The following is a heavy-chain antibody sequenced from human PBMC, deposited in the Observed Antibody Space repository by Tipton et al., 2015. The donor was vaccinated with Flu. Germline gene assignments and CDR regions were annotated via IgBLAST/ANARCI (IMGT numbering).Heavy chain of an antibody. CDR2: IYSGGTT. D-gene: IGHD3-22*01. J-gene: IGHJ3*02. Sequence: SLRLSCAASGFTVSSNYMSWVRQAPGKGLEWVSVIYSGGTTYYADSVKGRFTISRDKSKNTLYLQMNSLRAGDTAVYYCARDFGDDSTGYYGLDIWGQGTMVTVSS. CDR3: ARDFGDDSTGYYGLDI. CDR1: GFTVSSNY. V-gene: IGHV3-53*01.